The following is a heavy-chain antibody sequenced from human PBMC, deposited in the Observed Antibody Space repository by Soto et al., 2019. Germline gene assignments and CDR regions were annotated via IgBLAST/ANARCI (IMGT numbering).Heavy chain of an antibody. D-gene: IGHD2-2*01. CDR2: ISSSSSYI. V-gene: IGHV3-21*01. Sequence: PGGSLRLSCAASGLTFSSYSMNWVRQAPGKGLEWVSSISSSSSYIYYADSVKGRFTISRDNAKNSLYLQMNSLRAEDTAVYYCAREGSSYYYYGMDVWGQGTTVTVS. J-gene: IGHJ6*02. CDR1: GLTFSSYS. CDR3: AREGSSYYYYGMDV.